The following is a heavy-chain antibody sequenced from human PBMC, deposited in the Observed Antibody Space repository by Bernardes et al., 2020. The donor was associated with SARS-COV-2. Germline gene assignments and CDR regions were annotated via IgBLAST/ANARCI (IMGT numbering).Heavy chain of an antibody. CDR2: IDPNTGGT. Sequence: SVKVSCKASGYTFTYYYINWVRQSPGQGLEWLGWIDPNTGGTNYAQKFQGRVTMTRDKSISTAYMDLTSLTFDDTAVYYCARTPSTYYGMDVWGQGTTVTVSS. CDR1: GYTFTYYY. V-gene: IGHV1-2*02. J-gene: IGHJ6*02. CDR3: ARTPSTYYGMDV.